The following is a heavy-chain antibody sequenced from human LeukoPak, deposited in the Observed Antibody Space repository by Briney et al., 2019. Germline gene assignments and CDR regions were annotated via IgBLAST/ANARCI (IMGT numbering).Heavy chain of an antibody. J-gene: IGHJ4*02. CDR2: IYHSGSP. Sequence: PSETLSLTCAVSGGSISSNNWWGWVRQPPGKGLEWIGEIYHSGSPNYNPSLKSRVTISVDKSRNHFSLKLSSVTAADTAVYYCARAPIYDSSGYFFWGQGTLVTVSS. V-gene: IGHV4-4*02. CDR3: ARAPIYDSSGYFF. CDR1: GGSISSNNW. D-gene: IGHD3-22*01.